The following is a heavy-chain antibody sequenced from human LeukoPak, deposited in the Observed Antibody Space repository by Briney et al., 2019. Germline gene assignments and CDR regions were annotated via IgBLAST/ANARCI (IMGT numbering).Heavy chain of an antibody. CDR1: GFTFDDYD. CDR2: IIWNGSTK. D-gene: IGHD3-10*01. V-gene: IGHV3-20*04. Sequence: GGSLRLSCAASGFTFDDYDMSWVRRAPGKGLEWVSGIIWNGSTKCYADSVKGRFTISRDNAKNSLYLQMNSLRAEDTALYYFAGEDYGAGGYFDYWGQGTLVTVSS. CDR3: AGEDYGAGGYFDY. J-gene: IGHJ4*02.